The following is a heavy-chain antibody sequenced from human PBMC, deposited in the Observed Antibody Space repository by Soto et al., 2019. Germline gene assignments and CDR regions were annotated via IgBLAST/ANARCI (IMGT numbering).Heavy chain of an antibody. Sequence: GGSLRVSCAASGFIFSSYAMTWVRQAPGKGLEWVSGISGSGGTTYYVDSVKGRFTISRDNSKNTLYLQTNSLRAEDSAIYYCAKRFAYSSGLDGFDIWGQGTMVTVSS. CDR1: GFIFSSYA. D-gene: IGHD6-19*01. V-gene: IGHV3-23*01. CDR3: AKRFAYSSGLDGFDI. J-gene: IGHJ3*02. CDR2: ISGSGGTT.